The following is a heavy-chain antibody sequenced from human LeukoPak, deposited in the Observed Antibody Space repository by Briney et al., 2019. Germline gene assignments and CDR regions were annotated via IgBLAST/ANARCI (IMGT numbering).Heavy chain of an antibody. V-gene: IGHV4-39*01. Sequence: SETLSLTCTVSGGSISSSTYYWGWIRQPPGKGLEWIGSVYYSGSTYYNPSLKSRVTISVDTSKNQFSLKLSSVTAADTAVYYCARLVSGSSLFFDYWGQGTLVTVSS. J-gene: IGHJ4*02. CDR1: GGSISSSTYY. CDR2: VYYSGST. D-gene: IGHD1-26*01. CDR3: ARLVSGSSLFFDY.